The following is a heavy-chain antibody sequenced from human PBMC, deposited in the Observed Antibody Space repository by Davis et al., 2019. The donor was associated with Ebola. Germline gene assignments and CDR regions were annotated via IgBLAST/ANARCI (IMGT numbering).Heavy chain of an antibody. CDR1: GFTFSTYA. Sequence: GESLKISCAASGFTFSTYAMTWVRQAPGQGLEWVSSISSSSSYIYYADSVKGRFTISRDNAKNSLYLQMNSLRAEDTAVYYCARGSRAFDYWGQGTLVTVSS. CDR3: ARGSRAFDY. CDR2: ISSSSSYI. V-gene: IGHV3-21*01. J-gene: IGHJ4*02.